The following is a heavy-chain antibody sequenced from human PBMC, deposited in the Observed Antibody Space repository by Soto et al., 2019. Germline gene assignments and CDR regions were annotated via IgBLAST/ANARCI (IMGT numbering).Heavy chain of an antibody. CDR3: AKGPACTSTTCQYCSGGICYGWNWFDP. CDR2: ISGSGSST. Sequence: GGSLRLSCAASGFTFGNFAMTWVRQAPGKGLEWVSGISGSGSSTYYADSMKGRFTISRDNSKNALYLQMNSLRAEDTAVYYCAKGPACTSTTCQYCSGGICYGWNWFDPWGQGTLVTVSS. J-gene: IGHJ5*02. D-gene: IGHD2-15*01. CDR1: GFTFGNFA. V-gene: IGHV3-23*01.